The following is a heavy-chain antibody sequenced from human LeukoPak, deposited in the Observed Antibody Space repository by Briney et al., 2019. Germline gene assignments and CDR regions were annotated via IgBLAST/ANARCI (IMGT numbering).Heavy chain of an antibody. CDR2: ISGNGGST. J-gene: IGHJ5*01. CDR1: GFSFSIYA. D-gene: IGHD3-3*01. V-gene: IGHV3-23*01. Sequence: GGSLRLSCEASGFSFSIYAMSWVRQAPGKGLEWVSSISGNGGSTYYANSVKGWFTVARDNSKNTVYLEMNSPREDNTALYYCVKGGQRYDFWRFDFWGRGTLVTVSS. CDR3: VKGGQRYDFWRFDF.